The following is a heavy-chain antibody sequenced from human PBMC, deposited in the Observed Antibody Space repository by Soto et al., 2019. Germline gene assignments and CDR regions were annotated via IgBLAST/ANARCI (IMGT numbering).Heavy chain of an antibody. V-gene: IGHV3-74*01. CDR2: INSDGSST. CDR1: GFTFSSYW. Sequence: PGGSLRLSCAASGFTFSSYWMHWVRQAPGKGLVWVSRINSDGSSTSYADSVKGRFTISRDNAKNTLYLQMNSLRAEDTAVYYCARDSRGYSYGWGGYYYYGMDVWGQGTTVTVSS. D-gene: IGHD5-18*01. J-gene: IGHJ6*02. CDR3: ARDSRGYSYGWGGYYYYGMDV.